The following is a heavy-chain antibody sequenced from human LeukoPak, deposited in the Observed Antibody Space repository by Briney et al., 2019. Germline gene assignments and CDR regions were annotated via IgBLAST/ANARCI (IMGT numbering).Heavy chain of an antibody. CDR3: ASSSMIVVVKGVYFDY. D-gene: IGHD3-22*01. CDR1: GGTFSSYA. CDR2: IIPILGIA. J-gene: IGHJ4*02. Sequence: ASVKVSFKASGGTFSSYAISWVRQAPGQGLEWMGRIIPILGIANYAQKFQGRVTITADKSTSTAYMELSSLRSEDTAVYYCASSSMIVVVKGVYFDYWGQGTLVTVSS. V-gene: IGHV1-69*04.